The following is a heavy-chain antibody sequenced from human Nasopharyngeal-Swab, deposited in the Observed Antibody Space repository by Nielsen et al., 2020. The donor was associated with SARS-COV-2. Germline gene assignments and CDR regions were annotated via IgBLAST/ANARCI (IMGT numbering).Heavy chain of an antibody. D-gene: IGHD4-11*01. CDR1: GFTFSSYA. CDR2: ISGSGGST. CDR3: AKTVTTTGGGY. V-gene: IGHV3-23*01. J-gene: IGHJ4*02. Sequence: GESLKISCAASGFTFSSYAMSWVRQAPGKGLEWVSAISGSGGSTYYADSVKGRFTISRDNSKNTLYLQMNSLRAEDTAVYYCAKTVTTTGGGYWGQGTLVTVSS.